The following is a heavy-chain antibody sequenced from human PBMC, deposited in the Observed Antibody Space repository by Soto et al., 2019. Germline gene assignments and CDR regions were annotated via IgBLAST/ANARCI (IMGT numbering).Heavy chain of an antibody. CDR3: ARVIPGPEAWFHP. CDR1: GNTFTNFG. V-gene: IGHV1-18*01. Sequence: QGQLVQSGVEVKKHGASVKVSCTASGNTFTNFGVTWVRQAPGQGLEWMGWISPYTDDPSYAQKFQGRVTMTIDTSTSTAYLDLRRLTSDDTAVYYCARVIPGPEAWFHPWGQGTLVTVSS. D-gene: IGHD2-2*01. CDR2: ISPYTDDP. J-gene: IGHJ5*02.